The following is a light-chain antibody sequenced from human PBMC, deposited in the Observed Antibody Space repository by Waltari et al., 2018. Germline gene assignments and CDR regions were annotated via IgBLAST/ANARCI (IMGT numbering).Light chain of an antibody. CDR3: QQATSFPIT. CDR1: QGISSS. Sequence: DIQMTQSPSSVSASVGDRVTITCRASQGISSSLAWYQQKPGKAPKLLISAASNLRRGVPSRFSGSGSGTNFTLTISSLQPEDFATYFCQQATSFPITFGQGTRLEIK. J-gene: IGKJ5*01. CDR2: AAS. V-gene: IGKV1-12*01.